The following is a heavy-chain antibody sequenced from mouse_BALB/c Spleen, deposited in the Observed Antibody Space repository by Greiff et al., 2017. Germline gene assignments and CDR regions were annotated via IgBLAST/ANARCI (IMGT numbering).Heavy chain of an antibody. V-gene: IGHV5-17*02. D-gene: IGHD2-2*01. CDR3: AGDFGSDGYAMDY. J-gene: IGHJ4*01. CDR2: ISSGSSTI. Sequence: EVQLVESGGGLVQPGGSRKLSCAASGFTFSSFGMHWVRQAPEKGLEWVAYISSGSSTIYYADTVKGRFTISRDNTKNTLFLQMTSLRTEDTAMYYCAGDFGSDGYAMDYWGQGTSVTVSS. CDR1: GFTFSSFG.